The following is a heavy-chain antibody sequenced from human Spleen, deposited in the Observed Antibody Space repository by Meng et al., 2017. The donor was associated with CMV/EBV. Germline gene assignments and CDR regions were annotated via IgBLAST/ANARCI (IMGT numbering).Heavy chain of an antibody. CDR3: AKDVIDWSGPQYYLDM. J-gene: IGHJ4*02. V-gene: IGHV3-33*06. CDR1: GFSFSGYG. D-gene: IGHD3-3*01. Sequence: GESLKISCAASGFSFSGYGMHWVRQATGKGLEWVGVIWFVGTKKYYGDSVKGRFTISRDNSKSTLYLQMNSLRAEDTAVYYCAKDVIDWSGPQYYLDMWGQGSLVTVSS. CDR2: IWFVGTKK.